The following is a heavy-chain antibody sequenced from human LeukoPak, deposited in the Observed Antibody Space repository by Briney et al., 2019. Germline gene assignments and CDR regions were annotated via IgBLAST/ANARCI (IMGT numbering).Heavy chain of an antibody. CDR1: GGSFSGYY. D-gene: IGHD3-16*02. Sequence: PSETLSLTCAVYGGSFSGYYWSWIRQPPGKGLEWIGEINHSGSTNYNPSLKSRVTISVDTSKNQFSLKLSSVTAADTAVYYCARQVPYYDYVWGSYRLTPYFDYWGQGTLVTVSS. V-gene: IGHV4-34*01. CDR3: ARQVPYYDYVWGSYRLTPYFDY. J-gene: IGHJ4*02. CDR2: INHSGST.